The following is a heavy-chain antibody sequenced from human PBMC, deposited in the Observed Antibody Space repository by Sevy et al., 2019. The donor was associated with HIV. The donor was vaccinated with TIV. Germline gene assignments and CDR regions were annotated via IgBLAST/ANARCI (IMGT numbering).Heavy chain of an antibody. Sequence: SQTLSLTCAMSGDSVSSSSAAWNWFRQSPSRGLEWLGRTYYRSKWYSDYEVSVKGRVTINPDTSKNQFSLHLESVTPEDTAVYFCARGDELNSYYYGMDVWGQGTTVTVSS. V-gene: IGHV6-1*01. CDR3: ARGDELNSYYYGMDV. CDR2: TYYRSKWYS. CDR1: GDSVSSSSAA. D-gene: IGHD1-7*01. J-gene: IGHJ6*02.